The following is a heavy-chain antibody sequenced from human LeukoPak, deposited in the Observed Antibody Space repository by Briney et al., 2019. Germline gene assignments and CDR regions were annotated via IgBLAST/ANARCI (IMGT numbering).Heavy chain of an antibody. J-gene: IGHJ3*02. CDR1: GGSISSYY. D-gene: IGHD5-18*01. V-gene: IGHV4-59*12. Sequence: PSETLSLTCTVSGGSISSYYWSWIRQPPGKGLEWIGYIYYSGSTNYNPSLKSRVTISGDKSKNQFSLKLSSVTAADTAVYYCAVNSGYSYGYQTDAFDIWGQGTMVTVSS. CDR2: IYYSGST. CDR3: AVNSGYSYGYQTDAFDI.